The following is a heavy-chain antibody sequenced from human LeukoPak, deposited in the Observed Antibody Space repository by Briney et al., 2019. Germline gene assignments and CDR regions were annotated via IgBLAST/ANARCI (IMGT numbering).Heavy chain of an antibody. J-gene: IGHJ3*02. CDR1: GGSISGYH. CDR2: ISYSGIT. V-gene: IGHV4-59*08. Sequence: SETLSLTCIVSGGSISGYHWGWIRQPPGKGLEWIGYISYSGITNYNPSLKSRVSMSVDTSKNQFSLRLSSVTAADTAIYYCARQGYDILTGYIDAFDIWGQGTMVTVSS. D-gene: IGHD3-9*01. CDR3: ARQGYDILTGYIDAFDI.